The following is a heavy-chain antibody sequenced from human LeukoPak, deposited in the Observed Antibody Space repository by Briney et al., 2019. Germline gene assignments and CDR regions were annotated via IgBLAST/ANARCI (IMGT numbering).Heavy chain of an antibody. V-gene: IGHV3-21*01. CDR2: ISSSGTYI. CDR1: GFTFSSYS. J-gene: IGHJ4*02. CDR3: AKGHGSGWNFFDY. Sequence: GGSLRLSCAASGFTFSSYSMNWVRQAPGQGLEWVSSISSSGTYIYYADSVKGRFTISRDSAKNTLYLQMNSLRAEDTAVYYCAKGHGSGWNFFDYWGQGTLVTVSS. D-gene: IGHD6-19*01.